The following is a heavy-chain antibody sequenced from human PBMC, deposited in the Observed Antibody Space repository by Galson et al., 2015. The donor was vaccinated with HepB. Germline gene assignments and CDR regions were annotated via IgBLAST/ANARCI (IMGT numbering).Heavy chain of an antibody. CDR2: ISYDGSNK. J-gene: IGHJ4*02. D-gene: IGHD2-15*01. Sequence: SLRLSCAASGFTFSSYAMHWVRQAPGKGLEWVAVISYDGSNKYYADSVKGRFTISRDNSKNTLYLQMNSLRAEDTAVYYCAVVAATIPFDYWGQGTLVTVSS. CDR3: AVVAATIPFDY. CDR1: GFTFSSYA. V-gene: IGHV3-30*04.